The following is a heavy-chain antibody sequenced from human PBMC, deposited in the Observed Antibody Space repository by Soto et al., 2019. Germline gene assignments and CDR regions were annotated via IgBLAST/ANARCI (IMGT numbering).Heavy chain of an antibody. CDR1: GGSVSSGSYY. CDR3: ARMMVVAAPNWFDP. V-gene: IGHV4-61*01. D-gene: IGHD2-15*01. CDR2: IYYSGST. J-gene: IGHJ5*02. Sequence: SETLSLTCTVSGGSVSSGSYYWSWIRQPPGKGLEWIGYIYYSGSTNYNASLKSRVTISVDRSKNQFSLKLSSVTAADTAVYYCARMMVVAAPNWFDPWGQGTLVTVSS.